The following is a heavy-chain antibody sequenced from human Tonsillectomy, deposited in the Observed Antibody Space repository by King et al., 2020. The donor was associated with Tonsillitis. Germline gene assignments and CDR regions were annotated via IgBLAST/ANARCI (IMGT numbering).Heavy chain of an antibody. Sequence: VQLVESGGGVVQPGGSLRLSCAASGFTFSSYGMHWVRQAPGKGLEWVAFIRYDGSNKYYADSVKGRFTISRDNSKNTLYLQMNSLRAEDTAVYYCAKMSCSSTSCPPEYYFDYWGQGTLVTVSS. V-gene: IGHV3-30*02. J-gene: IGHJ4*02. D-gene: IGHD2-2*01. CDR2: IRYDGSNK. CDR1: GFTFSSYG. CDR3: AKMSCSSTSCPPEYYFDY.